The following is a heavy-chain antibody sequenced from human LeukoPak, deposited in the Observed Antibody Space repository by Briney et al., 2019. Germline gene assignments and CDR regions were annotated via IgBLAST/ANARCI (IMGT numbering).Heavy chain of an antibody. J-gene: IGHJ4*02. CDR1: GFTFSDYY. Sequence: GGSLRLSCAASGFTFSDYYMSWIRQAPGKGLEWVSAISGSGGSTYYADSVKGRFTISRDNSKNTLYLQMNSLRAEDTAVYYCANHYGEGDFDYWGQGTLVTVSS. CDR3: ANHYGEGDFDY. V-gene: IGHV3-23*01. CDR2: ISGSGGST. D-gene: IGHD4-17*01.